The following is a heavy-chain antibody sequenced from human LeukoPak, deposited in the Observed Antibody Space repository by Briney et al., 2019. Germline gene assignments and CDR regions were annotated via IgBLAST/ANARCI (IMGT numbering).Heavy chain of an antibody. V-gene: IGHV4-4*02. J-gene: IGHJ4*02. D-gene: IGHD2-2*01. CDR2: IYHSGST. CDR3: ASFPIVVVPAAMGGAGY. CDR1: GGSISSSNR. Sequence: SETLSLTCAVSGGSISSSNRWSWVRQPPGKGLEWIGEIYHSGSTNYNPSLKSRVTISVDKSKNQFSLKLSSVTAADTAVYYCASFPIVVVPAAMGGAGYWGQGTLVTVSS.